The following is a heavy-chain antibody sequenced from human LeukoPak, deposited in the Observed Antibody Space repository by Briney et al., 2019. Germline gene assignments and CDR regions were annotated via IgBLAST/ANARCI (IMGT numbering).Heavy chain of an antibody. J-gene: IGHJ4*02. CDR1: GLTLSTYA. CDR2: ISGGGGST. D-gene: IGHD3-22*01. CDR3: AKDKIVVAGNFDY. Sequence: GGSLRLSCAASGLTLSTYAMSWVRQAPGKGLEWVSAISGGGGSTYNADSVKGRFIISRDNSKNTLYLQMNSLRAEDTAVYYCAKDKIVVAGNFDYWGQGTLVTVSS. V-gene: IGHV3-23*01.